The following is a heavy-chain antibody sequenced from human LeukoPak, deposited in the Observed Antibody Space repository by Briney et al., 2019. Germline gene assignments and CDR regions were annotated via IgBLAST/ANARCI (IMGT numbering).Heavy chain of an antibody. V-gene: IGHV3-33*08. CDR3: TRDVASRNWFDP. J-gene: IGHJ5*02. CDR1: GFTFSNAW. Sequence: GGSLRLSCAVSGFTFSNAWMTWVRQAPGKGLEWVAFIWYDGSNKYYADSVKGRFTISRDNSKNTLFLQMNSLRAEDTAVYYCTRDVASRNWFDPWGQGTLVTVSS. CDR2: IWYDGSNK.